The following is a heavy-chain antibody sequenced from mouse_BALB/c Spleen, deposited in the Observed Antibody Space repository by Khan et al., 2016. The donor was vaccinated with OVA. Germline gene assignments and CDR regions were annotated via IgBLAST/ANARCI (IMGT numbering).Heavy chain of an antibody. CDR2: INSNGNST. Sequence: EVELVESGGGLVQPGGSLKLSCAASGFTFNSYGMSWVRQTPDKRLELVATINSNGNSTYYPDSVKGRFTISGDNAKNTLYLQMSSLKSEDKAMYYYSRMARTKNWGQGTTLTVSS. V-gene: IGHV5-6-3*01. CDR3: SRMARTKN. CDR1: GFTFNSYG. J-gene: IGHJ2*01.